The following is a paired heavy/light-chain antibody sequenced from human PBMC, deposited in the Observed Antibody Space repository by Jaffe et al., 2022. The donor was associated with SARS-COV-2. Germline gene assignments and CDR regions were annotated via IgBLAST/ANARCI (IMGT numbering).Light chain of an antibody. CDR1: QSITSW. V-gene: IGKV1-12*01. J-gene: IGKJ1*01. CDR3: QQAASVPWT. Sequence: DIQMTQSPSSVSASVGDRVTITCRASQSITSWLAWYQQKPGKAPKLLIRAASSLKSGVPSRFSGSGFGTDFTLTISTLQPEDFATYYCQQAASVPWTFGQGTKVEI. CDR2: AAS.
Heavy chain of an antibody. CDR2: LSSSGSS. J-gene: IGHJ6*02. Sequence: QVQLQESGPGLVKPSQTLSLTCTVSGDSINSDIYYWAWIRQSAGKGLEWIGRLSSSGSSNYNPSLRSRITISVDTSKNQFSLEVRSVTAADTAVYYCARDPSVRSPGAHMDVWGQGTTVTVSS. CDR1: GDSINSDIYY. V-gene: IGHV4-61*02. D-gene: IGHD1-26*01. CDR3: ARDPSVRSPGAHMDV.